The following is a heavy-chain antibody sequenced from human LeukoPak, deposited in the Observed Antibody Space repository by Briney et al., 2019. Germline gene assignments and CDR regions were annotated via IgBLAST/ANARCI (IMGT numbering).Heavy chain of an antibody. J-gene: IGHJ5*02. CDR2: ISGSGGST. Sequence: GGSLRLSCAASGFTFSSYAMSWVRQAPGKGLEWVSAISGSGGSTYYADSVKGRFTISRDNSKNTLYLQMNSLRAEDTAVYYCARDLRFLEWSRPNWFDPWGQGTLVTVSS. CDR1: GFTFSSYA. D-gene: IGHD3-3*01. V-gene: IGHV3-23*01. CDR3: ARDLRFLEWSRPNWFDP.